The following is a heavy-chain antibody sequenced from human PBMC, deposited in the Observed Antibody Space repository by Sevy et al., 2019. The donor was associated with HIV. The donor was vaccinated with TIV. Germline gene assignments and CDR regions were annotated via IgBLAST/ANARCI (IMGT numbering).Heavy chain of an antibody. CDR1: GGSISSSSYY. Sequence: SETLSLTCTVSGGSISSSSYYWGWIRQPPGKGLEWIGSIYYSGSTYYNPSLKSRVTISVDTSKNQFSLKLSSVTAADTAVYYCARRAGDIAVGSFGYWGQGTLVTVSS. D-gene: IGHD6-19*01. CDR2: IYYSGST. V-gene: IGHV4-39*01. CDR3: ARRAGDIAVGSFGY. J-gene: IGHJ4*02.